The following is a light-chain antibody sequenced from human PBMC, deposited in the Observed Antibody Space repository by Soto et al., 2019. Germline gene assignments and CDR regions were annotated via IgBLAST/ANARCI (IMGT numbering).Light chain of an antibody. CDR2: VPS. CDR3: QQANNWPYT. Sequence: EIVLTQSPGTLSVSPGERANLSCRASQSVSTHLAWFQQKPCQAPRLRIYVPSTRATGIPARFSGSGSGTDFTLTINSLQSEDLAVYYCQQANNWPYTFGQGTKLE. CDR1: QSVSTH. V-gene: IGKV3-15*01. J-gene: IGKJ2*01.